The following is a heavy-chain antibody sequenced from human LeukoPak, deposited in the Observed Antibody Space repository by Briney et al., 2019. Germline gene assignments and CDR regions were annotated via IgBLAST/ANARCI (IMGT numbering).Heavy chain of an antibody. J-gene: IGHJ3*02. CDR2: ISAYTGNT. CDR3: ARDGLGLADDGFDI. D-gene: IGHD7-27*01. CDR1: GYIFTSYG. Sequence: GASVKVSCKTSGYIFTSYGISWVRQAPGQGLEWMGWISAYTGNTNYTQKLQGRLTMTTDTSTSTAYMELRSLRSDDTAVYYCARDGLGLADDGFDIWGQGTMVTVSS. V-gene: IGHV1-18*01.